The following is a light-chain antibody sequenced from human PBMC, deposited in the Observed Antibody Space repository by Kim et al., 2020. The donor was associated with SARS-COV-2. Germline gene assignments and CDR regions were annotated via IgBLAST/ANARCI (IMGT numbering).Light chain of an antibody. J-gene: IGLJ3*02. CDR2: ESN. Sequence: GKTVTISCTRSSGGIGSNYVQWYQQRPGSAPTTVIYESNQRPSGVPDRFSGSIDTSSNSASLTISGLMTEDEADYYCQSYDSTSHVFGGGTQLTVL. V-gene: IGLV6-57*03. CDR1: SGGIGSNY. CDR3: QSYDSTSHV.